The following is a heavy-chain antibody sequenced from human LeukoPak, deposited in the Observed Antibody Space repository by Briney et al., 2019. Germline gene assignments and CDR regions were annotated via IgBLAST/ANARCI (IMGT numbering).Heavy chain of an antibody. Sequence: GGSLRLSCAASGNYWMHWVRQVPGKGLVWVSHINSDGSWTSYADSVKGRFTISKDNAKNTVYLQMNSLRAEDTAVYYCATSTVTTFSGIDYWGQGTLVTVSS. CDR2: INSDGSWT. CDR1: GNYW. J-gene: IGHJ4*02. D-gene: IGHD4-17*01. V-gene: IGHV3-74*01. CDR3: ATSTVTTFSGIDY.